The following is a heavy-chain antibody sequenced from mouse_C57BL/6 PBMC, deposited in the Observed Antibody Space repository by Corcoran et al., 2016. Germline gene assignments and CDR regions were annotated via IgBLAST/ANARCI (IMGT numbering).Heavy chain of an antibody. J-gene: IGHJ4*01. CDR3: AREPLYSNYLYYAMDY. V-gene: IGHV1-26*01. CDR2: INPNNGGT. Sequence: EVQLQQSGPELVKPGASVKISCKASGYTFTDYYMNWVKQSHGKSLEWIGDINPNNGGTSYNQKFKGKATLTVDKSSSTAYMELRSLTSEDSAVYYCAREPLYSNYLYYAMDYWGQGTSVTVSS. D-gene: IGHD2-5*01. CDR1: GYTFTDYY.